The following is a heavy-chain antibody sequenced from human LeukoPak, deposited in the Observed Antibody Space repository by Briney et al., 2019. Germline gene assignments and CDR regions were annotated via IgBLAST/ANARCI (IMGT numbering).Heavy chain of an antibody. CDR1: GGTFSSYA. J-gene: IGHJ6*03. CDR3: ARVVAARVNYYYMDV. D-gene: IGHD6-6*01. V-gene: IGHV1-69*05. CDR2: IIPIFGTA. Sequence: GASVKVSCKASGGTFSSYAISWVRQAPGQGLEWMGGIIPIFGTANYAQKFQGRVTITTDESTSTAYMELSSLRSEDTAVYYCARVVAARVNYYYMDVWGEGTTVTVSS.